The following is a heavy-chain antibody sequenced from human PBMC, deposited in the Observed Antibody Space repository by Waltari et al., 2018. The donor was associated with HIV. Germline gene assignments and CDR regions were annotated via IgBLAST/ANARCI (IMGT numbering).Heavy chain of an antibody. V-gene: IGHV4-34*01. CDR1: GGSFSGYY. Sequence: QVQLQQWGAGLLKPSETLSLTCAVYGGSFSGYYWSWIHQPPGKGLEWIGEINHSGSTNYNPSLKSRVTISVDTSKNQFSLKLSSVTAADTAVYYCARGPKTTVVTPTTDAFDIWGQGTMVTVSS. CDR3: ARGPKTTVVTPTTDAFDI. J-gene: IGHJ3*02. CDR2: INHSGST. D-gene: IGHD4-17*01.